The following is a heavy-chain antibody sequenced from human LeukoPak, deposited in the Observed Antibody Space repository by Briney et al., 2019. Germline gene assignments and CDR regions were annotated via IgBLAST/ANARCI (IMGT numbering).Heavy chain of an antibody. CDR1: GDSITYYY. CDR3: ATGRVYYGSEN. Sequence: SETLSLTCTVPGDSITYYYWSWIQQPPGKGLEWIGYVYYTGSTNYNPSLKSRLTISLDTSNNQFSLKLNSVTAADTAVYYCATGRVYYGSENWGQGTLVTVSS. CDR2: VYYTGST. V-gene: IGHV4-59*01. J-gene: IGHJ4*02. D-gene: IGHD3-10*01.